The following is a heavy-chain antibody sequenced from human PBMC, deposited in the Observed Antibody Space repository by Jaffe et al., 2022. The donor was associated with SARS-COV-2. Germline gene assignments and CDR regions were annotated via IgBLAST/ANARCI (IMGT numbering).Heavy chain of an antibody. J-gene: IGHJ5*02. Sequence: EVQLVETGGGLVQPGRSLRLSCAASGFSFDDYAMQWVRQPPGKGLEWVSGISWNSGSIGYADSVKGRFNISRDNAKNSLYLQMNSLRAEDTALYYCVKGEFGDLRSRWFDPWGQGTLVSVSS. V-gene: IGHV3-9*01. D-gene: IGHD2-21*01. CDR2: ISWNSGSI. CDR1: GFSFDDYA. CDR3: VKGEFGDLRSRWFDP.